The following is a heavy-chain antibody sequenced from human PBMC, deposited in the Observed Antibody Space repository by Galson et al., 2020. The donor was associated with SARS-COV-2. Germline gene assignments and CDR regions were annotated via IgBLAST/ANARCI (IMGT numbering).Heavy chain of an antibody. CDR2: ISYNSHYI. CDR1: GFILSDYS. D-gene: IGHD6-13*01. CDR3: ARDKTRGTAAAQKYYFDY. J-gene: IGHJ4*02. Sequence: GESLKISCAASGFILSDYSMNWVRQAPGKGLEWVSSISYNSHYINYADSVKGRFTISRDSAKNALYLQMNSLSGDDTAVYYCARDKTRGTAAAQKYYFDYWGQGTLVTVSS. V-gene: IGHV3-21*06.